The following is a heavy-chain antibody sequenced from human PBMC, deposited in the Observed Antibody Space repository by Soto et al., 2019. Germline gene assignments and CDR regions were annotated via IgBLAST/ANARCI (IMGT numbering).Heavy chain of an antibody. D-gene: IGHD1-1*01. J-gene: IGHJ4*02. Sequence: QLQLQESGPGLVKPSETLSLTCIVSGDSISSSNYYWAWVRQPPGKGLEWIGRMYYSGNTYYNASLKSRVTISVDTSKSQFFLKLSSVTAADTAIYYCSTTTGYWGQGILVSVSS. V-gene: IGHV4-39*01. CDR3: STTTGY. CDR2: MYYSGNT. CDR1: GDSISSSNYY.